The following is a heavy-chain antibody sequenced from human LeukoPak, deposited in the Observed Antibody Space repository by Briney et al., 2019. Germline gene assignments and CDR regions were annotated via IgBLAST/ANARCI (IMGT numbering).Heavy chain of an antibody. Sequence: ASVKVSCKASGYTFIRYGYSWVRQAPGQGLEWMGWISAYNGDTNYAQKVQGRVTMTTDTSTTTAYMELRSLRSDDTAVYYCARDSVFRGFNSWFDPWGQGTLVTVSS. V-gene: IGHV1-18*01. CDR1: GYTFIRYG. D-gene: IGHD3-10*01. CDR2: ISAYNGDT. J-gene: IGHJ5*02. CDR3: ARDSVFRGFNSWFDP.